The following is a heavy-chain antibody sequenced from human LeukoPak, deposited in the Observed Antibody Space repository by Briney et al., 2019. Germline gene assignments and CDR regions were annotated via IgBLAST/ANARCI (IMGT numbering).Heavy chain of an antibody. CDR2: IYYSGST. J-gene: IGHJ4*02. Sequence: SETLSLTCTVSGGSISSYYWSWIRQPPGKGLEWIGYIYYSGSTNYNPSLKSRVTIPVDTSKSQFSLKLSSVTAADTAVYYCARGTTVLFDYWGQGTLVTVSS. V-gene: IGHV4-59*01. D-gene: IGHD4-17*01. CDR3: ARGTTVLFDY. CDR1: GGSISSYY.